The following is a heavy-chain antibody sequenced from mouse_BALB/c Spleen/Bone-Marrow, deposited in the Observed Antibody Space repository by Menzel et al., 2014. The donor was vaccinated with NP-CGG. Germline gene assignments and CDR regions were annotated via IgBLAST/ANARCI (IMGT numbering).Heavy chain of an antibody. J-gene: IGHJ2*01. V-gene: IGHV1S126*01. CDR1: GYSFTSYW. Sequence: QVQLQQSGPQVVRPGASVKISCKASGYSFTSYWMHWVKQRPGQGLEWIGMIDPSDSETRLNQKFKDKATLTVDKSSSTAYMQLSSPTSEDSAVYYCARVGLRLPYYFDYWGQGTTRTGTS. CDR3: ARVGLRLPYYFDY. D-gene: IGHD1-2*01. CDR2: IDPSDSET.